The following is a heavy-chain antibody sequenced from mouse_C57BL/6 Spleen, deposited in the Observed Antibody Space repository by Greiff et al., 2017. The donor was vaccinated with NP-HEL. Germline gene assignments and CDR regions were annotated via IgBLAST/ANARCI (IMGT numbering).Heavy chain of an antibody. CDR2: ISSGGSYT. D-gene: IGHD1-1*01. V-gene: IGHV5-6*01. J-gene: IGHJ1*03. CDR1: GFTFSSYG. Sequence: EVMLVESGGDLVKPGGSLKLSCAASGFTFSSYGMSWVRQTPEKRLEWVATISSGGSYTSYPDSVKGRFTISRDNAKNTLYRQMSSRKSEDTAMYYCARQYYGSSLYCYFDVWGTGTTVTVSS. CDR3: ARQYYGSSLYCYFDV.